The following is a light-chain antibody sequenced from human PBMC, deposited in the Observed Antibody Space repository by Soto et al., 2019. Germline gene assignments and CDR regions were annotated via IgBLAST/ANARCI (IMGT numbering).Light chain of an antibody. Sequence: VVLTHSPATLSLSPGERATLSCRASQTVYNYFAWYQQKPGQAPRLLIYDVSNRATGIPARFSGSGYGTDFTLTISSLEPEDFAVYYCQQRSDWPLTFGQGTKV. V-gene: IGKV3-11*01. CDR1: QTVYNY. CDR2: DVS. CDR3: QQRSDWPLT. J-gene: IGKJ1*01.